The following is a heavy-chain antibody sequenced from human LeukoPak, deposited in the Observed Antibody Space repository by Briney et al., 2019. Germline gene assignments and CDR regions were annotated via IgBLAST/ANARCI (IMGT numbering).Heavy chain of an antibody. Sequence: SSVKVSCKASGYTFTGYYMHWVRQAPGQGLEWMGWINPNSGGTNYAQKFQGTVTMTRDTSISTAYMERSRLRSDDTAVYCCARGADWLLGPFDPWGQGTLVTVSS. V-gene: IGHV1-2*02. D-gene: IGHD3-22*01. CDR2: INPNSGGT. J-gene: IGHJ5*02. CDR3: ARGADWLLGPFDP. CDR1: GYTFTGYY.